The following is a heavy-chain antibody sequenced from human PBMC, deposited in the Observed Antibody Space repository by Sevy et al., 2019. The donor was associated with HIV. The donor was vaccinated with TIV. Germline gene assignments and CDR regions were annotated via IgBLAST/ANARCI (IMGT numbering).Heavy chain of an antibody. CDR3: ARDSPYYYGSGSYRPI. J-gene: IGHJ3*02. CDR2: IKQDGSEK. D-gene: IGHD3-10*01. Sequence: GGSLRLSCAASGFTFSSYWMSWVRRAPGKGLEWVANIKQDGSEKYYVDSVKGRFTISRDNAKNSLYLQMNSLRAEDTAVYYCARDSPYYYGSGSYRPIWGQGTMVNVSS. V-gene: IGHV3-7*01. CDR1: GFTFSSYW.